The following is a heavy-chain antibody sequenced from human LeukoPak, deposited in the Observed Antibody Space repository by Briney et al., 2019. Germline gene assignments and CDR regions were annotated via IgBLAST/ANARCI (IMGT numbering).Heavy chain of an antibody. D-gene: IGHD6-13*01. CDR2: IYSGGST. Sequence: PGGSLRLSCAASGFSVSSNYISWVRQARGKGLEWVSIIYSGGSTYYADSVKGRFTISRDNSKNTVYLQMNSLRAEDTAVYYCGRTTAGSGNWFDPWGQGTLVTVSP. CDR3: GRTTAGSGNWFDP. CDR1: GFSVSSNY. V-gene: IGHV3-53*01. J-gene: IGHJ5*02.